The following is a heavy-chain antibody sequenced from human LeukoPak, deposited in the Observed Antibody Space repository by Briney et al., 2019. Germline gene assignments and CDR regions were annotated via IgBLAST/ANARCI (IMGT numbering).Heavy chain of an antibody. Sequence: AGGSLRLSCAASGFTASDNYMIWVRQAPGKGLEWVSVIYSGGSTYYADSVKGRFTFSRDNAKNTLYLQMNSLRAEDTAVYYCARESWAYDNSGYPLQYFDYWGQGALVTVSS. V-gene: IGHV3-53*01. CDR1: GFTASDNY. D-gene: IGHD3-22*01. J-gene: IGHJ4*02. CDR3: ARESWAYDNSGYPLQYFDY. CDR2: IYSGGST.